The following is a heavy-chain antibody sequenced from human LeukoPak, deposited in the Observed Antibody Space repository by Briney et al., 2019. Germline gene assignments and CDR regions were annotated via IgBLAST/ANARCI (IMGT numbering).Heavy chain of an antibody. CDR1: GGSISSYY. V-gene: IGHV4-59*01. CDR2: IYYSSGT. CDR3: ESSRGSYYWGAEPADY. Sequence: PSETLSLTCTVTGGSISSYYWSWIRQPPGKGLEWVGYIYYSSGTNYNPSLKSRVTISVDTSKNQFSLKLSSVTAADTAVYYCESSRGSYYWGAEPADYWGQGTLVTVSS. J-gene: IGHJ4*02. D-gene: IGHD1-26*01.